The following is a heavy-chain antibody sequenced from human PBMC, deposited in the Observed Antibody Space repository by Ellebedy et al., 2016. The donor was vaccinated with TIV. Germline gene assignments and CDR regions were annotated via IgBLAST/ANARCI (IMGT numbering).Heavy chain of an antibody. CDR3: AKGRGGGSDSSAPRYYFDY. J-gene: IGHJ4*02. CDR1: GFTFSSHA. CDR2: INGRGGAT. D-gene: IGHD3-22*01. Sequence: GESLKISCVASGFTFSSHAMTWVRQAPGTGLEWVSAINGRGGATYYADSVEGRFIISRDNSKKTLYLQMNSLRAEDTAIYYCAKGRGGGSDSSAPRYYFDYWGLGTLVTVSS. V-gene: IGHV3-23*01.